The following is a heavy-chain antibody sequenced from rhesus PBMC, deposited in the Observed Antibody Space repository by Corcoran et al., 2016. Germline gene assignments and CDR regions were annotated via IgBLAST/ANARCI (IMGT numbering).Heavy chain of an antibody. D-gene: IGHD6-25*01. CDR3: AREGRQLERNFDY. V-gene: IGHV4-65*01. CDR2: SSGSSGST. J-gene: IGHJ4*01. Sequence: QVQLQESGPGLVKPSETLSLTCAVSGGSISSSNWWSWIRKPPGKRLEWIGDSSGSSGSTYYKPALKSRGTISKDPSKNQFSRKLSSVTAADTAVYYCAREGRQLERNFDYWGQGVLVTVSS. CDR1: GGSISSSNW.